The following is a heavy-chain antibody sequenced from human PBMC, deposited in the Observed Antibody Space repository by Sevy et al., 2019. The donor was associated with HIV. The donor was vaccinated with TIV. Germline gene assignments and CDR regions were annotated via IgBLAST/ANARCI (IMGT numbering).Heavy chain of an antibody. V-gene: IGHV3-21*01. CDR1: GFTFSSYS. J-gene: IGHJ4*02. CDR3: ARDSDYGGNFRDFDY. D-gene: IGHD4-17*01. Sequence: GGSLRLSCAASGFTFSSYSMNWVRQAPGKGLEWVSSISSSSSYLYYADSVKGRFTISRDNAKNSLYLQMNSLRAEDTAVYYCARDSDYGGNFRDFDYWGQGTLVTVSS. CDR2: ISSSSSYL.